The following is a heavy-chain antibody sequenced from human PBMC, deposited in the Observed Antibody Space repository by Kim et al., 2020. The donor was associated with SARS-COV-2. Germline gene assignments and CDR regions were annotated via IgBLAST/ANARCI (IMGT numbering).Heavy chain of an antibody. CDR3: ARGGEGLNWFDP. V-gene: IGHV1-18*01. CDR2: T. D-gene: IGHD2-21*01. J-gene: IGHJ5*02. Sequence: TNEAQRLQGRVTMTTDTTTSTGYMGLGSLRSDDTAVYYCARGGEGLNWFDPWGQGTLVTVSS.